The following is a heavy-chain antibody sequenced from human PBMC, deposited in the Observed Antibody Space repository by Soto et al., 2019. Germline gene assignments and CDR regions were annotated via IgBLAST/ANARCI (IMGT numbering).Heavy chain of an antibody. Sequence: QVQLVQSGAEVKKPGSSVKVSCKASGGTFSSYTISWVRQAPGQGLEWMGRIIPILGLANYAQQFQCRVTITADKSTGTAYMELSSLGSDDTAVYYCANPPRYWGQGTLVTVSS. CDR1: GGTFSSYT. CDR3: ANPPRY. V-gene: IGHV1-69*02. CDR2: IIPILGLA. J-gene: IGHJ4*02.